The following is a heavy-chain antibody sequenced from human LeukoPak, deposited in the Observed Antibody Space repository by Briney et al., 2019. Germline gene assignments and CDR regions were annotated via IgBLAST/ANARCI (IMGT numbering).Heavy chain of an antibody. CDR1: GFTFSSYW. D-gene: IGHD3-10*01. V-gene: IGHV3-23*01. CDR2: ISGSGGST. Sequence: GGSLRLSCAASGFTFSSYWMHWVRQAPGKGLEWVSAISGSGGSTYYADSVKGRFTISRDNSKNTLYLQMNSLRAEDTAVYYCAKIFYGSGQGVYWGQGTLVTVSS. CDR3: AKIFYGSGQGVY. J-gene: IGHJ4*02.